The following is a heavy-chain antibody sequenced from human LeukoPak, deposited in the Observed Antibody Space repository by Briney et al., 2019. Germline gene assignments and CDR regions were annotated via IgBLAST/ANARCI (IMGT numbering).Heavy chain of an antibody. CDR1: GGSISSYY. CDR2: TYYSGST. CDR3: SRHDRNSGRYYDFDY. V-gene: IGHV4-59*08. Sequence: SETLSLTCTVSGGSISSYYWSWIRQPPGKGLEWIGYTYYSGSTSYNPSLRSRVIISVDTSKNQFSLKLTSVTAADTAVYFCSRHDRNSGRYYDFDYWGQGTLVTVSS. J-gene: IGHJ4*02. D-gene: IGHD1-26*01.